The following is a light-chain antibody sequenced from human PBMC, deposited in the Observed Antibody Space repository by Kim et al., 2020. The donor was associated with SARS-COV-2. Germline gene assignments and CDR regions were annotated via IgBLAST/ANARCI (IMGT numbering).Light chain of an antibody. Sequence: DIQMTQSPSTLSASVGDRVTITCRASQSITSWLAWYQQKPGKAPNLLIHKASSLHSGVPPRFSGSESGTEFTLTISSLQPDDFATYYCQQYSRYPWTFGQGTKVDIK. CDR1: QSITSW. J-gene: IGKJ1*01. CDR2: KAS. V-gene: IGKV1-5*03. CDR3: QQYSRYPWT.